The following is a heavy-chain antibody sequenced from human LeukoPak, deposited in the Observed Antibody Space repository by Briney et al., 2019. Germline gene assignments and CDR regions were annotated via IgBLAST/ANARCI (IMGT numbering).Heavy chain of an antibody. J-gene: IGHJ4*01. CDR1: GGSMSSSSYYYY. CDR2: LFNSVST. Sequence: SETLSLTCSVSGGSMSSSSYYYYWGWIRRPPGKGLEWIGSLFNSVSTYYNPSLKSRLTMSIDTSKNQFSMRLTSVTAADTAVYYCTRNNSMVRGALDYWGQGILVTVSS. D-gene: IGHD3-10*01. CDR3: TRNNSMVRGALDY. V-gene: IGHV4-39*01.